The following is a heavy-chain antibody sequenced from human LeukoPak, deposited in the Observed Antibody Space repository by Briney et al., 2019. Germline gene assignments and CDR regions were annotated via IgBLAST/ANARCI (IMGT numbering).Heavy chain of an antibody. CDR3: ARDSSGGRYWTAPDY. CDR1: GFTFSSYA. CDR2: ISYDGSNK. V-gene: IGHV3-30-3*01. J-gene: IGHJ4*02. Sequence: GRSLRLSRATSGFTFSSYAMHWVRQAPGTGLGRVAVISYDGSNKYYADSVKGRFTISRDNSKNTLYLQMNSLRAEDTAVYYCARDSSGGRYWTAPDYWGQRALVAVCS. D-gene: IGHD2-15*01.